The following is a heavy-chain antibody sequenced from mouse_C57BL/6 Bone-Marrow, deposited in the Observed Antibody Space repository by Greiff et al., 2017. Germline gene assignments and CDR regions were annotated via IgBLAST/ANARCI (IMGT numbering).Heavy chain of an antibody. CDR3: ARQSDYDGGFAY. J-gene: IGHJ3*01. V-gene: IGHV5-12*01. CDR2: ISNGGGST. CDR1: GFTFSDYY. D-gene: IGHD2-4*01. Sequence: EVKLVESGGGLVQPGGSLKLSCAASGFTFSDYYMYWVRQTPEKRLEWVAYISNGGGSTYYPDTVKGRFTISRDNAKNTLYLQMSRLKSEDTAMYYCARQSDYDGGFAYWGQGTLVTVSA.